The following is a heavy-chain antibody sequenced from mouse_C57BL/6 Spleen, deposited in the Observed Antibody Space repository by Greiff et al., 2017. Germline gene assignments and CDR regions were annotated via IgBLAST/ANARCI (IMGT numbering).Heavy chain of an antibody. V-gene: IGHV5-9*01. CDR2: ISGGGGNT. Sequence: DVKLVESGGGLVKPGGSLKLSCAASGFTFSSYTMSWVRQTPEKRLEWVATISGGGGNTYYPDSVKGRFTISRDNAKNTLYLQMSSLRSEDTALYYCARRGYPSWYFDVWGTGTTVTVSS. CDR3: ARRGYPSWYFDV. CDR1: GFTFSSYT. J-gene: IGHJ1*03.